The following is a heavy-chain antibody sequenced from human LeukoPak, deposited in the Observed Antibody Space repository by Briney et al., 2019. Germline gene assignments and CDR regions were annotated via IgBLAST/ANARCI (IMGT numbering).Heavy chain of an antibody. V-gene: IGHV5-51*01. D-gene: IGHD6-6*01. Sequence: GESLKISCKGSGYSFTSYWIGWVRQMPGKGLEWMGIIYPGDSDTRYSPSFQGQVTISADKSISTAYLQWSSLKASDTAMYYYARLSSSSPYYYYYYMDVWGKGTTVTVSS. CDR3: ARLSSSSPYYYYYYMDV. CDR2: IYPGDSDT. J-gene: IGHJ6*03. CDR1: GYSFTSYW.